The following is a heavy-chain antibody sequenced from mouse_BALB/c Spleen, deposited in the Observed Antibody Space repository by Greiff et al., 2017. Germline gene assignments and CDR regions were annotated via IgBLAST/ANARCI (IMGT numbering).Heavy chain of an antibody. V-gene: IGHV1-54*01. J-gene: IGHJ4*01. Sequence: QVHVKQSGAELVRPGTSVKVSCKASGYAFTNYLIEWVKQRPGQGLEWIGVINPGSGGTNYNEKFKGKAILTADKSSSTAYMQLSSLTSDDSAVYFCAREAYDYDAMDYWGQGTSVTVSS. CDR2: INPGSGGT. CDR1: GYAFTNYL. D-gene: IGHD2-10*02. CDR3: AREAYDYDAMDY.